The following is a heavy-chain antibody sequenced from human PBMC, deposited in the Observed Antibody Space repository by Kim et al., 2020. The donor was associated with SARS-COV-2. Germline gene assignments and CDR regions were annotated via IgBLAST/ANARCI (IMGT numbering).Heavy chain of an antibody. CDR3: AKIREYYDSSGYYYGVYYFDY. Sequence: GGSLRLSCAASGFTFSSYAMSWVRQAPGKGLEWVSAISGSGGSTYYADSVKVRFTIPRDNSKNTLYLQMNSLRAEDTAVYYCAKIREYYDSSGYYYGVYYFDYWGQGTLVTVSS. J-gene: IGHJ4*02. CDR1: GFTFSSYA. D-gene: IGHD3-22*01. V-gene: IGHV3-23*01. CDR2: ISGSGGST.